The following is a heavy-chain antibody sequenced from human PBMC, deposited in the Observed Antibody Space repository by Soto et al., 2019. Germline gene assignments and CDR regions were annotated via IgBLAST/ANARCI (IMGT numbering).Heavy chain of an antibody. CDR1: GLTISGKKY. D-gene: IGHD1-1*01. CDR3: ATWHEREHAFDV. V-gene: IGHV3-53*01. CDR2: LYDVDGS. J-gene: IGHJ3*01. Sequence: DVQLVESGVGLIQPGESLRLSCAAFGLTISGKKYVAWVRQAPGKGLEWVSALYDVDGSFYADSVMGRFTTSSDSSKTTVYLQINDLRPDDTAVYYYATWHEREHAFDVWGQGTTVTISS.